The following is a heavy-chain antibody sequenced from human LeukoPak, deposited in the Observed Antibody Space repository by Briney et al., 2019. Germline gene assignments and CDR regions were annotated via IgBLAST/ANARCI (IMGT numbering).Heavy chain of an antibody. D-gene: IGHD1-26*01. Sequence: GGSLRLSCAASGFTFSSYSMNWVRQAPGKGLEWVSSISSSSSYIYYADSVKGRFTISRDNAKNSLYLQMNSLRAEDTAVYYCASLVGATPSDYWGQGTLSPSPQ. CDR2: ISSSSSYI. J-gene: IGHJ4*02. CDR3: ASLVGATPSDY. CDR1: GFTFSSYS. V-gene: IGHV3-21*01.